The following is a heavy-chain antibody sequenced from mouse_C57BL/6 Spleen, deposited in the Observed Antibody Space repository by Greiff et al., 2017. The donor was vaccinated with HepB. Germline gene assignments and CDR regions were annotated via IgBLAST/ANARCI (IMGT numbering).Heavy chain of an antibody. D-gene: IGHD1-1*01. CDR1: GFTFSSYA. Sequence: EVHLVESGEGLVKPGGSLKLSCAASGFTFSSYAMSWVRQTPEKRLEWVAYISSGGDYIYYADTVKGRFTISRDNARNTLYLQMSSLKSEDTAMYYCTRENYYGSSDDWYFDVWGTGTTVTVSS. J-gene: IGHJ1*03. V-gene: IGHV5-9-1*02. CDR2: ISSGGDYI. CDR3: TRENYYGSSDDWYFDV.